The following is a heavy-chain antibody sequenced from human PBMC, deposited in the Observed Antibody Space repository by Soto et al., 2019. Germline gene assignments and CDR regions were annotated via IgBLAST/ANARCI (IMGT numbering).Heavy chain of an antibody. CDR3: TRDSDSSGYPLF. J-gene: IGHJ4*02. CDR1: GFTFGDYA. V-gene: IGHV3-49*03. Sequence: GGALRLSCTASGFTFGDYAMSWFRQAPGKGLEWVGLIRSKAYGGTTEYAASVKGRFTISRDDSKSIAYLQMNSLNTEDTAVYYCTRDSDSSGYPLFWGKGTLVSVSS. D-gene: IGHD3-22*01. CDR2: IRSKAYGGTT.